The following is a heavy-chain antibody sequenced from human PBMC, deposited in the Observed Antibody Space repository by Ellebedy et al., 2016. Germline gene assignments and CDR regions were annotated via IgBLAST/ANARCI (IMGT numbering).Heavy chain of an antibody. Sequence: ASVKVSCKASGYTFTGYYMHWVRQAPGQGLEWMGWINPNSGGTNYAQKFQGWVTMTRDTSTSTAYMELSRLRSDDTAVYYCARGWELLMGLVNWFDPWGQGILVTVSS. V-gene: IGHV1-2*04. J-gene: IGHJ5*02. CDR3: ARGWELLMGLVNWFDP. D-gene: IGHD1-26*01. CDR1: GYTFTGYY. CDR2: INPNSGGT.